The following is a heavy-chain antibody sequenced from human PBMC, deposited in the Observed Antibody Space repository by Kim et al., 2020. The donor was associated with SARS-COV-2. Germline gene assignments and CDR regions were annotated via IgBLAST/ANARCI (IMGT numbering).Heavy chain of an antibody. CDR2: FSGSGGST. Sequence: GGSLRLSCAASGFTFSSSAMNWVRQAPGKGLEWVSAFSGSGGSTYYADSVKGRFTISRDNSKNTLYLQMNSLRAEDTAVYYCAKGNVDIVATIWLNYYYAMDVWGQGTTVTVSS. V-gene: IGHV3-23*01. J-gene: IGHJ6*02. CDR1: GFTFSSSA. CDR3: AKGNVDIVATIWLNYYYAMDV. D-gene: IGHD5-12*01.